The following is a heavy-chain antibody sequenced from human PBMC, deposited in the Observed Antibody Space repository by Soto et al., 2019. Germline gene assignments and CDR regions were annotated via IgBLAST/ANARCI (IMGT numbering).Heavy chain of an antibody. CDR2: INSDGSST. V-gene: IGHV3-74*01. CDR3: AKSPGMYYYDSSGYYHYDY. Sequence: PGGSLRLSCAASGFIFSSYWMHWVRQAPGKGLVWVSRINSDGSSTSYADSVKGRFTISRDNAKNTLYLQMNSLRAEDTAVYYCAKSPGMYYYDSSGYYHYDYWGQGTLVTVSS. CDR1: GFIFSSYW. D-gene: IGHD3-22*01. J-gene: IGHJ4*02.